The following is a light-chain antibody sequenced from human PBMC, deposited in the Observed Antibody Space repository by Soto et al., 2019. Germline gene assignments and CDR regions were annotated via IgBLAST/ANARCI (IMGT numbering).Light chain of an antibody. CDR3: HQYDNWPKT. Sequence: EIVLTQSPATLSLSPGESATLSCRATRSVSSYLAWYQQKPGQAPRLLIYGASTRATGIPARFSGSGSGTEFTLTISSLQSEDFAVYYCHQYDNWPKTFGQGTRLEI. V-gene: IGKV3-15*01. J-gene: IGKJ5*01. CDR2: GAS. CDR1: RSVSSY.